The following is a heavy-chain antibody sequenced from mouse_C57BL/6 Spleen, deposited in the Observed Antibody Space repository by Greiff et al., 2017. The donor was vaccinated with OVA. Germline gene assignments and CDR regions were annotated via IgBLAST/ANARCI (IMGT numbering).Heavy chain of an antibody. Sequence: QVQLKQPGAELVKPGASVKLSCKASGYTFTSYWMHWVKQRPGQGLEWIGMIHPNSGSTNYNEKFKSKATLTVDKSSSTAYMQLSSLTSEDSAVYYCARGYYYGSSTWFAYWGQGTLVTVSA. D-gene: IGHD1-1*01. CDR3: ARGYYYGSSTWFAY. CDR2: IHPNSGST. V-gene: IGHV1-64*01. J-gene: IGHJ3*01. CDR1: GYTFTSYW.